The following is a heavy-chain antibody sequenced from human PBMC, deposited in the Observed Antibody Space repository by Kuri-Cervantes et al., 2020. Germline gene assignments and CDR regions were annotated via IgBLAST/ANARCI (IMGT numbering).Heavy chain of an antibody. Sequence: GESLKISCAAPGFTFSSYSMNWVRQAPGKGLEWVSSISSSSSGIYYADSVKGRFTISRDNAKNSLYLQMNSLRDEDTAVYYCARDIFGTYYYGMDVWGQGTTVTVSS. J-gene: IGHJ6*02. CDR3: ARDIFGTYYYGMDV. CDR1: GFTFSSYS. V-gene: IGHV3-48*02. CDR2: ISSSSSGI. D-gene: IGHD3-3*01.